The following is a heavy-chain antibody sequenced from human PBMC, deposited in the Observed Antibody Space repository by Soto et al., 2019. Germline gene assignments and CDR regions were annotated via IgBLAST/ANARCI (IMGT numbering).Heavy chain of an antibody. CDR1: GFTFSNHG. CDR3: ARDPKTSGGQNWAFNYFDS. Sequence: QVQLVESGGGVVQPGRSLRLSCAASGFTFSNHGMHWVRQAPGKGLEWVALISYDGTNKFYADSVKGRFTISRDNSKSTLYLQVDSLRPEDAAVYYCARDPKTSGGQNWAFNYFDSWGQGTLVTVSS. D-gene: IGHD7-27*01. V-gene: IGHV3-30*03. J-gene: IGHJ4*02. CDR2: ISYDGTNK.